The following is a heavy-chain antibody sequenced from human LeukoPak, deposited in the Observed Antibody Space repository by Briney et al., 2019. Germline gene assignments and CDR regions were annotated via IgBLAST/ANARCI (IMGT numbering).Heavy chain of an antibody. V-gene: IGHV1-2*02. Sequence: GASVKVSCKASGYTFTGYYMHWVRQAPGQGLEWMGWINPNSGGTNYAQKFQGRVTMTRDTFISTAYMELRSLRSDDTAVFYCARDLTLRRNYDSSGYQIVPAFWGQGTLVTVSS. D-gene: IGHD3-22*01. CDR2: INPNSGGT. CDR1: GYTFTGYY. CDR3: ARDLTLRRNYDSSGYQIVPAF. J-gene: IGHJ4*02.